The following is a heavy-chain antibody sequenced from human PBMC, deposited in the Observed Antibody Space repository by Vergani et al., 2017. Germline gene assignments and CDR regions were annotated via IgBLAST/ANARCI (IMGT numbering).Heavy chain of an antibody. CDR2: IRNKAYSGTT. J-gene: IGHJ4*01. CDR3: SRGRRYSFGYADY. Sequence: EVQLLQSGGGVIQPGGSVRLSCAASGFSFGDYAMTWVRQAPGKGLEWVAFIRNKAYSGTTEYDGSVKGRFTISRDNSKRLAYLQLSGLKTEDKAVYFCSRGRRYSFGYADYWGQGTLVTVSS. V-gene: IGHV3-49*04. D-gene: IGHD5-18*01. CDR1: GFSFGDYA.